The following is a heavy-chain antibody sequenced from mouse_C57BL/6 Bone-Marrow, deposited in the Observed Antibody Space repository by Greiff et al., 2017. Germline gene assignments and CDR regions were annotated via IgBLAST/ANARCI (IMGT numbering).Heavy chain of an antibody. CDR1: GYTFTSYG. J-gene: IGHJ4*01. D-gene: IGHD2-3*01. Sequence: QLQLKESGAELARPGASVKLSCKASGYTFTSYGISWVKQRTGQGLEWIGEIYPRSGNTYYNEKFKGKATLTADKSSSTAYMELRSLTSEDSAVYFCARTDGYRAMDYWGQGTSVTVSS. CDR3: ARTDGYRAMDY. CDR2: IYPRSGNT. V-gene: IGHV1-81*01.